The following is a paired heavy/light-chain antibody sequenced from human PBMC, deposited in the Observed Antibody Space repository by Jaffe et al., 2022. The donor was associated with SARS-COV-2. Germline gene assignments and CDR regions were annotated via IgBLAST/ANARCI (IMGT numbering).Light chain of an antibody. J-gene: IGKJ3*01. CDR3: QQLNSYPRT. CDR1: QGISSY. CDR2: AAS. Sequence: DIQLTQSPSFLSASVGDRVTITCRASQGISSYLAWYQQKPGKAPKLLIYAASTLQSGVPSRFSGSGSGTEFTLTISSLQPEDFATYYCQQLNSYPRTFGPGTKVDIK. V-gene: IGKV1-9*01.
Heavy chain of an antibody. Sequence: QVQLVESGGGVVQPGRSLRLSCAASGFTFSSYAMHWVRQAPGKGLEWVAVISYDGSNKYYADSVKGRFTISRDNSKNTLYLQMNSLRAEDTAVYYCARDTELELRSYYYYYGMDVWGQGTTVTVSS. J-gene: IGHJ6*02. V-gene: IGHV3-30-3*01. CDR3: ARDTELELRSYYYYYGMDV. CDR1: GFTFSSYA. CDR2: ISYDGSNK. D-gene: IGHD1-7*01.